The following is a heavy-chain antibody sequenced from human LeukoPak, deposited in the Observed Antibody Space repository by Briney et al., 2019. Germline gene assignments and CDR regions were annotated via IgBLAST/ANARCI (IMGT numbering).Heavy chain of an antibody. Sequence: GGSLRLSCAASGFTFSSYSMNWVRQAPGKGLEWVSSISGSSSYIYYADSVKGRFTISRDNAKNSLYLQMNSLRVEDTAVYYCARGTMFPYYFDYWGQGTLVTVSS. D-gene: IGHD3-10*02. CDR1: GFTFSSYS. CDR3: ARGTMFPYYFDY. V-gene: IGHV3-21*01. J-gene: IGHJ4*02. CDR2: ISGSSSYI.